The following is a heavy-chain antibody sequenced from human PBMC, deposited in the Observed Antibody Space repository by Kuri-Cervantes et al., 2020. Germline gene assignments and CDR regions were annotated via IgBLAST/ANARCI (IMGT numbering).Heavy chain of an antibody. CDR2: ISYDGSNK. D-gene: IGHD2-15*01. CDR3: AREGRYCSGGSCYSDY. J-gene: IGHJ4*02. V-gene: IGHV3-30-3*01. CDR1: GYTFSSYA. Sequence: GGSLRLSCAASGYTFSSYAMHWVRQAPGKGLEWVAVISYDGSNKYYADSVKGRFTISRDNAKNSLYLQMNSLRAEDTAVYYCAREGRYCSGGSCYSDYWGQGTLVTVSS.